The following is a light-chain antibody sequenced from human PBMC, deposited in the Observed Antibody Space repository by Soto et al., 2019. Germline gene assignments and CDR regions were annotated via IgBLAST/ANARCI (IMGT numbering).Light chain of an antibody. CDR3: AAWDDSLSAWV. CDR2: RNN. V-gene: IGLV1-47*01. Sequence: QSVLTQPPSASGTPGQWVTISCSGSSSNIGTNNVHWFQQFPGTAPNLLIYRNNRRPSGVPDRFSGSKSGTSASLAISGLRSEDEADYYCAAWDDSLSAWVFGGGTKVTVL. J-gene: IGLJ3*02. CDR1: SSNIGTNN.